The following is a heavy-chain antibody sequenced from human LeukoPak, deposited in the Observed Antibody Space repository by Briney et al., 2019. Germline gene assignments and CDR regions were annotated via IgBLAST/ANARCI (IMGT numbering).Heavy chain of an antibody. CDR1: GFTFTNSW. CDR2: IKQDGSTK. D-gene: IGHD1-26*01. Sequence: PGGSLRLSCAASGFTFTNSWMAWVRQAPGKGLEWVANIKQDGSTKHYADSLKGRFTISRDNPKNSLYLQMNSLRSDDTAVYYCTRATAGSLDYWGQGILVT. CDR3: TRATAGSLDY. J-gene: IGHJ4*02. V-gene: IGHV3-7*01.